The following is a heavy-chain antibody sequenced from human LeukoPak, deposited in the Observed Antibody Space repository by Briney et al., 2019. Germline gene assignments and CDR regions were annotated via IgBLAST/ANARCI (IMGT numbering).Heavy chain of an antibody. CDR1: GFTFSDHY. Sequence: PGGSLRLSCAASGFTFSDHYMDWVRQAPGKGLEWVGRIRNKANSYTTEYAASVKGRFTISRDDSKNSLYLQMNSLKTEDTAVYYCAKGMFGYLGGLYWDFDLWGRGTLVTVSS. CDR3: AKGMFGYLGGLYWDFDL. D-gene: IGHD3-22*01. CDR2: IRNKANSYTT. J-gene: IGHJ2*01. V-gene: IGHV3-72*01.